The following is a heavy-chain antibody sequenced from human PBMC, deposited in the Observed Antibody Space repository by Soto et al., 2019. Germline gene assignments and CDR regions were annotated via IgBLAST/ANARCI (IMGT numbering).Heavy chain of an antibody. Sequence: GASVKVSCKASGGTFSSYAISWVRQAPGQGLEWMGGIIPIFGTANYAQKFQGRVTITADESTSTAYMELSSLRSEDTAVYYCASATVLRFLEWLPSRSYYYYGMDVWGQGTTVTVSS. D-gene: IGHD3-3*01. J-gene: IGHJ6*02. CDR1: GGTFSSYA. V-gene: IGHV1-69*13. CDR2: IIPIFGTA. CDR3: ASATVLRFLEWLPSRSYYYYGMDV.